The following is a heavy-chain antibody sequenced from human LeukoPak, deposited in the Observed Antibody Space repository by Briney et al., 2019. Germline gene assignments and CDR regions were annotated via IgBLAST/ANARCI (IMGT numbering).Heavy chain of an antibody. CDR2: IIPIFGTA. V-gene: IGHV1-69*05. D-gene: IGHD1-1*01. CDR1: GGTFSSYA. J-gene: IGHJ4*02. CDR3: AKDDNPVQLERFDY. Sequence: SVKVSCKASGGTFSSYAISWVRQAPGQGHEWMGGIIPIFGTANYAQKFQGRVTITTDESTSTAYMELSSLRAEDTAVYYCAKDDNPVQLERFDYWGQGTLVTVSS.